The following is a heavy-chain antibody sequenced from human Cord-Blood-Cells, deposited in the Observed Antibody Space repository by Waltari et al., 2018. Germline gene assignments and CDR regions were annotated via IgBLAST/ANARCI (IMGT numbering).Heavy chain of an antibody. Sequence: QVQLVQSGAEVKKPGASVKVSCKASGYTFTSYYMHWGRQAPGQGLEWMGIINPRGGSTSYAQKFQGRVTMTRDTSTITVYMELSSLRSEDTAVYYCARIGIRGDYWGQGTLVTVSS. D-gene: IGHD1-26*01. CDR2: INPRGGST. CDR3: ARIGIRGDY. CDR1: GYTFTSYY. J-gene: IGHJ4*02. V-gene: IGHV1-46*01.